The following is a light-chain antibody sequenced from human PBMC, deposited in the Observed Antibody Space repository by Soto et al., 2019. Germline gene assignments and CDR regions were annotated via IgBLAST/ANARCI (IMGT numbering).Light chain of an antibody. Sequence: EIVLTQSPGTLSLSPGERATLSCRASQSVTSSYLAWYQQKPGQAPRLLIHGAFSRATGIPDRFSGSGSGTDFTLTISRLEPEDFAVYYCHQYAGSPPWTFGQGTKVEIK. CDR2: GAF. CDR1: QSVTSSY. CDR3: HQYAGSPPWT. V-gene: IGKV3-20*01. J-gene: IGKJ1*01.